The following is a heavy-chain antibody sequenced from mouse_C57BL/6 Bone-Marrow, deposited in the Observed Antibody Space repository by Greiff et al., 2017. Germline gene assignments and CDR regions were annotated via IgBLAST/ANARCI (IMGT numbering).Heavy chain of an antibody. D-gene: IGHD1-1*01. CDR1: GYTFTSYW. Sequence: VQLQQPGAELVKPGASVKLSCKASGYTFTSYWMHWVKQRPGQGLEWIGMIHPNSGSTNYNEKFKSKATLTVDKSSSTAYMQLSSLTSEDSAVYYCALLYYYGSRENSDYWGQGTTLTVSS. V-gene: IGHV1-64*01. CDR3: ALLYYYGSRENSDY. J-gene: IGHJ2*01. CDR2: IHPNSGST.